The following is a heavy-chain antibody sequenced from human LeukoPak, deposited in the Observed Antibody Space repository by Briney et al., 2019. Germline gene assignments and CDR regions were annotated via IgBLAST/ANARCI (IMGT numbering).Heavy chain of an antibody. CDR1: GGSFTDYY. D-gene: IGHD4-11*01. V-gene: IGHV4-34*01. CDR3: ARGQYSAHDY. Sequence: SETLSLTCEVYGGSFTDYYWSWIRQPPGKGLEWIGEVNRSGTTNYNPSLKSRLTMSVDTSKNQFSLQLNSVTPEDTAVYYCARGQYSAHDYWGQGTLVTVSS. CDR2: VNRSGTT. J-gene: IGHJ4*02.